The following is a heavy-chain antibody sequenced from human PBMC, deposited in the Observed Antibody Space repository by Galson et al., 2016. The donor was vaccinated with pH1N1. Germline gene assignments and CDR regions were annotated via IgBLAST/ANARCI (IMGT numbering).Heavy chain of an antibody. CDR1: GDSVSSSSDT. CDR2: IYHRSKWYY. J-gene: IGHJ4*02. D-gene: IGHD3-3*01. V-gene: IGHV6-1*01. Sequence: CAISGDSVSSSSDTWNWIRQSPRRGLEWLGRIYHRSKWYYEYAPSLQGRLRISPDTSSNQMSLHLNSVTLDDAAVYYCAREVWLRRGYYIDHWGQGSLVTFSS. CDR3: AREVWLRRGYYIDH.